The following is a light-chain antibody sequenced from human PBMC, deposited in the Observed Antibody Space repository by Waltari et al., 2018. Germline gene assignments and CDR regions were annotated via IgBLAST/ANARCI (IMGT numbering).Light chain of an antibody. Sequence: SALTQPATVSGSPGQSITTSCTGTTSDVGSYNYVSWYQQHPGNAPNLMIYDVTNRPSGVSNRFSGSKSGNTASLTISGLQAADEADYYCSSFTGSSISVFGGGTKLTVL. V-gene: IGLV2-14*03. CDR2: DVT. CDR1: TSDVGSYNY. J-gene: IGLJ3*02. CDR3: SSFTGSSISV.